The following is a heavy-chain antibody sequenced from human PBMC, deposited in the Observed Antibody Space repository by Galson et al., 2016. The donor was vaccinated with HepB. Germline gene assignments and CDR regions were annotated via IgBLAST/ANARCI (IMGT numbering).Heavy chain of an antibody. CDR2: INAGNGKT. J-gene: IGHJ4*02. Sequence: SVKVSCKASGYTFTSYAMHWVRQAPGQRLEWMGWINAGNGKTKYSQKFQGRVTITRDASASTAYMELSSLRSEDTAVYYCARSMGLRFLEWLSPTLDYWGQGTLVT. CDR3: ARSMGLRFLEWLSPTLDY. CDR1: GYTFTSYA. D-gene: IGHD3-3*01. V-gene: IGHV1-3*01.